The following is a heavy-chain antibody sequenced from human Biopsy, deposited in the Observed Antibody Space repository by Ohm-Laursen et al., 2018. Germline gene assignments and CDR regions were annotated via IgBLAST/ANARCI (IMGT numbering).Heavy chain of an antibody. Sequence: TLSLTCAISGDSVSSNRAAWNWIRQSPSGGLEWLGRTFYRAKWYTDFAVSVKSRITLTPDPSTNQFSLQLNSVTPDDTAVYYCARSGSDSLNYYFDFWGQGTVVTVSS. CDR2: TFYRAKWYT. CDR3: ARSGSDSLNYYFDF. J-gene: IGHJ4*02. D-gene: IGHD2-21*02. V-gene: IGHV6-1*01. CDR1: GDSVSSNRAA.